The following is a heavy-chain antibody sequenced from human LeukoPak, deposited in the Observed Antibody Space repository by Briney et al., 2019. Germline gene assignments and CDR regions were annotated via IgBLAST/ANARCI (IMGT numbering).Heavy chain of an antibody. J-gene: IGHJ6*04. CDR2: ISYDGSNK. D-gene: IGHD3-10*01. CDR1: GFTFSSYA. CDR3: ARDIYGSGLYYYYGMDV. Sequence: GRSLRLSCAASGFTFSSYAMHWVRQAPGKGLEWVAVISYDGSNKHYADSVKGRFTISRDNSKNTLYLQMNSLRAEDTAVYYCARDIYGSGLYYYYGMDVWGKGTTVTVSS. V-gene: IGHV3-30*04.